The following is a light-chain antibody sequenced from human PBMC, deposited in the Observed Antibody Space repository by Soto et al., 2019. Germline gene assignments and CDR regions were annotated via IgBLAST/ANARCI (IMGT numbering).Light chain of an antibody. CDR2: EVI. V-gene: IGLV2-8*01. CDR1: SSDVGGYNY. J-gene: IGLJ3*02. CDR3: SSYAGSNVWV. Sequence: QSALTQPPSASGSPGQSVAISCTGTSSDVGGYNYVSWYQQHPGKAPKLMIYEVIKRPSGVPDRFSGSKSGNTASLTVSGLQAEDEANYYCSSYAGSNVWVFGGGTKVTVL.